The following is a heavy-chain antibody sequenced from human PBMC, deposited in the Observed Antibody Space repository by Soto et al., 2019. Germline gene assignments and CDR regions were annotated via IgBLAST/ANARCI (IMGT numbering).Heavy chain of an antibody. D-gene: IGHD6-19*01. V-gene: IGHV3-7*01. CDR3: ARADSSGWVDY. Sequence: PGGSLRLSCAASGFTFSSYWMSWVRQAPGKGLEWVANIKQDGSEKYYVDSVKGRFTISRENAKNSLYLQMNSLRAGDTAVYYCARADSSGWVDYWGQGTLVTVSS. CDR2: IKQDGSEK. CDR1: GFTFSSYW. J-gene: IGHJ4*02.